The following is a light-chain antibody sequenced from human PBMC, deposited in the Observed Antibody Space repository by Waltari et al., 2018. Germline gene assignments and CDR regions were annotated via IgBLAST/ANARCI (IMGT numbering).Light chain of an antibody. V-gene: IGKV3-15*01. CDR2: GAS. Sequence: EIVMTQSPATLSVSPGERATLSCRASQSVGINLAWYQPKPGQVPRPFIVGASTRATGFPARFSGSGSGTEFTLTISSLQSEDFAVYYCHQYNNWPRTFGQGTKVEIK. CDR3: HQYNNWPRT. CDR1: QSVGIN. J-gene: IGKJ1*01.